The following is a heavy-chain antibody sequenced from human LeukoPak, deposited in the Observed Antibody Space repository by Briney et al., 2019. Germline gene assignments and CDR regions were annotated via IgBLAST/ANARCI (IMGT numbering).Heavy chain of an antibody. CDR3: ASLPLRVVVTGGGLYFDY. CDR1: GYTFTGYY. D-gene: IGHD2-21*02. Sequence: GASVKVSCKASGYTFTGYYIHWVRQAPGQGLEWMGWINPNSGGTSYEQKLQGRVTMTRDTSISTAYMELSRLRSDDTAVYYCASLPLRVVVTGGGLYFDYWGQGTLVTVSS. CDR2: INPNSGGT. V-gene: IGHV1-2*02. J-gene: IGHJ4*02.